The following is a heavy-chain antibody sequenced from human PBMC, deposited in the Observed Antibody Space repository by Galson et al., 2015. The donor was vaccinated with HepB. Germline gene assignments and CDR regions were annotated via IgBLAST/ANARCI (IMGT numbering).Heavy chain of an antibody. CDR1: GFSFMSHS. J-gene: IGHJ6*01. V-gene: IGHV3-48*01. D-gene: IGHD2-21*01. Sequence: SLRLSCAASGFSFMSHSMNWVRHSPGKGLEWLASNSPGGAKNYADPSRGRLTIPTENTKKTMFLHMSSLRVEDTAVYYCARNPASYDYYNMDVWGQGTTVTVSS. CDR2: NSPGGAK. CDR3: ARNPASYDYYNMDV.